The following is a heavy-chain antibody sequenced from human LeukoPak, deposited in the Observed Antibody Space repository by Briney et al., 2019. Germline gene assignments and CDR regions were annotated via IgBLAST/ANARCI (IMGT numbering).Heavy chain of an antibody. CDR1: GFTFSSYS. CDR3: ARLLSPGVYYYYYYMDV. D-gene: IGHD1-14*01. CDR2: ISSSSSYI. V-gene: IGHV3-21*01. Sequence: PGGSLRLSCAASGFTFSSYSMNWVRQAPGKGLEWVSSISSSSSYIYYADSVKGRFTISRDNAKNSLYLQMNSLRAEDTAVYYCARLLSPGVYYYYYYMDVWGKGTTVTISS. J-gene: IGHJ6*03.